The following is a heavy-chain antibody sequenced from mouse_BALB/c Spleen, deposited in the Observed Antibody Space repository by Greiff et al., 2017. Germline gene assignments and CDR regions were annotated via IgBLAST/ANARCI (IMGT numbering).Heavy chain of an antibody. D-gene: IGHD1-1*01. CDR1: GYTFTSYY. Sequence: QVHVKQPGAELVKPGASVKLSCKASGYTFTSYYMYWVKQRPGQGLEWIGGINPSNGGTNFNEKFKSKATLTVDKSSSTAYMQLSSLTSEDSAVYYCTRDYGSRGDYWGQGTTLTVSS. CDR2: INPSNGGT. J-gene: IGHJ2*01. CDR3: TRDYGSRGDY. V-gene: IGHV1S81*02.